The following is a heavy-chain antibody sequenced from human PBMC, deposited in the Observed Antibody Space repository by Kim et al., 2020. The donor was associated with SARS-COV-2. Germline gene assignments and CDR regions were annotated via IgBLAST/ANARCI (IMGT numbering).Heavy chain of an antibody. D-gene: IGHD3-22*01. CDR1: GFTFSSYA. CDR3: AKDLWASGSPRLEDY. Sequence: GGSLRLSCAASGFTFSSYAMSWVRQAPGKGLECVSAIDGSGGSTSYADSVKGRFTISRDNSKNTLYLQMNSLRAEDTAVYYCAKDLWASGSPRLEDYWGQGTLVTVSS. J-gene: IGHJ4*02. V-gene: IGHV3-23*01. CDR2: IDGSGGST.